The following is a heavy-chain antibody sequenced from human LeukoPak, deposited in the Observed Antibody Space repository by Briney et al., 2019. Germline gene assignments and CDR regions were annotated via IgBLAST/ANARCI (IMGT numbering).Heavy chain of an antibody. V-gene: IGHV1-69*04. Sequence: ASVKVSCKASGDIFNRYGFSWVRQAPGQGLEWMGRVIPLLGTADYAQKFQDRVTITADTSATTAYMEPRSLRSEDTALYFCARDGDDDILTGYFNYWGQGTLVTVSS. CDR1: GDIFNRYG. D-gene: IGHD3-9*01. CDR3: ARDGDDDILTGYFNY. CDR2: VIPLLGTA. J-gene: IGHJ4*02.